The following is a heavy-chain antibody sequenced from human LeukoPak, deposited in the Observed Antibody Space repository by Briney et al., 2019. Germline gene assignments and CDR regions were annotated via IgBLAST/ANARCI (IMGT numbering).Heavy chain of an antibody. Sequence: GGSLRLSCAASGFTFSDYYMSWIRQAPGKGLERVSYISSSGSTIYYADSVKGRFTISRDNAKNSLYLQMNSLRAEDTAVYYCARGIVVVPAAIPPNWFDPWGQGTLVTVSS. CDR3: ARGIVVVPAAIPPNWFDP. CDR2: ISSSGSTI. V-gene: IGHV3-11*04. CDR1: GFTFSDYY. D-gene: IGHD2-2*01. J-gene: IGHJ5*02.